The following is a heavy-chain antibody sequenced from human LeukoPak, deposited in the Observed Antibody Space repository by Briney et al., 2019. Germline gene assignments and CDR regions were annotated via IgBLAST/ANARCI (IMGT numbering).Heavy chain of an antibody. CDR1: GFAFNMFA. J-gene: IGHJ4*02. D-gene: IGHD2-15*01. V-gene: IGHV3-23*01. CDR3: ARQQRIRHCSEGVCTGGYYFDY. CDR2: LSRGGSTT. Sequence: PGGSLRLSCAGTGFAFNMFAIDWVRQAPGKGLEWVSGLSRGGSTTNYADSVKGRFTISRDKSQNAVFLQLNSLRPEDTAVYYCARQQRIRHCSEGVCTGGYYFDYWGQGTLVTVSS.